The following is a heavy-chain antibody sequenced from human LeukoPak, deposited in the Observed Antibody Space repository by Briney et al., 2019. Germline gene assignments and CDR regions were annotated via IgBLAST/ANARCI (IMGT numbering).Heavy chain of an antibody. J-gene: IGHJ4*02. Sequence: GGSLRLSCAASGFTFSSYSMDWVRQAPGKGLEWVSSISSSSSYIYYADSVKGRFTISRDNAKNSLYLQMNSLRAEDTAVYYCARGSPPGIAVAGEVIDYWGQGTLVTVSS. CDR2: ISSSSSYI. V-gene: IGHV3-21*01. D-gene: IGHD6-19*01. CDR3: ARGSPPGIAVAGEVIDY. CDR1: GFTFSSYS.